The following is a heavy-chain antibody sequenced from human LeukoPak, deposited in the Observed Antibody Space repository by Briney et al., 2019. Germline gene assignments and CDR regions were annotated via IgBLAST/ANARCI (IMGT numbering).Heavy chain of an antibody. V-gene: IGHV3-74*01. D-gene: IGHD1-26*01. Sequence: PGGSLRLSCAASGFTFSSYWMHWVRQAPGKGLVRVSRINSDGSSTTYADSVKGRFTISRDNAKNTLYLQMNSLRAEDTAVYYCARVRGSYRDFDYWGQGTLVTASS. CDR3: ARVRGSYRDFDY. CDR1: GFTFSSYW. J-gene: IGHJ4*02. CDR2: INSDGSST.